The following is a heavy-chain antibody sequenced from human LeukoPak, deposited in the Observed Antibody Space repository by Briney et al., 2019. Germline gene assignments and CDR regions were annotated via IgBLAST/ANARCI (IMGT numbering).Heavy chain of an antibody. CDR2: IYHTGNT. CDR1: GGSISSSSYY. Sequence: SETLSLTCTVSGGSISSSSYYWGWIRQPPGKGLEWIGEIYHTGNTNYNPSLRSRISISVDTSKNQFSLNLNSVTAADTAVYFCASARWDFWGQGILVTVSS. D-gene: IGHD4-23*01. V-gene: IGHV4-39*07. J-gene: IGHJ4*02. CDR3: ASARWDF.